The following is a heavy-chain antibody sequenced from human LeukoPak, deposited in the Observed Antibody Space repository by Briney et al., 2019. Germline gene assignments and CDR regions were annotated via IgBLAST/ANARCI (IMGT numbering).Heavy chain of an antibody. V-gene: IGHV1-2*04. CDR3: ARAPSSGWQDNWFDP. J-gene: IGHJ5*02. CDR2: INPNSGGT. D-gene: IGHD6-19*01. Sequence: GASVKVSCKASGYTFTGYYMHWVRQAPGQGLEWMGWINPNSGGTNYAQKFQGWVTMTRDTSISTAYMELSRLRSDDTAVYYCARAPSSGWQDNWFDPWGQGTLVTVSS. CDR1: GYTFTGYY.